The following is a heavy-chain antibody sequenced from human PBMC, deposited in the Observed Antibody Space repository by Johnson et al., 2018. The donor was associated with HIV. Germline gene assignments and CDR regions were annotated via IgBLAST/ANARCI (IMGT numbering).Heavy chain of an antibody. V-gene: IGHV3-20*04. D-gene: IGHD3/OR15-3a*01. CDR3: AKGPAAVFGLVADI. J-gene: IGHJ3*02. Sequence: VQLVESGGGVVQPGRSLRLSCAASGFTFDDYGMSWVRQAPGKGLEWVSGINWNGGNLGSADSVKGRFTISRDNAKNSLYLQLKSLRVDDTAVYYCAKGPAAVFGLVADIWGQGTKVTVSS. CDR1: GFTFDDYG. CDR2: INWNGGNL.